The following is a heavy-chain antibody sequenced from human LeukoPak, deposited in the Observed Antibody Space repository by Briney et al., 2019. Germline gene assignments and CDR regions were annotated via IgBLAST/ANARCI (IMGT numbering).Heavy chain of an antibody. CDR2: IWHDGTTK. Sequence: GGSLRLSCAASGFSFTTIGMHWVRQAPGKGLEWVGFIWHDGTTKQYADSVKGRFTIARDTAQNTVYLQMNSLRPEDTAVYYCAKDVTGANGVSDCWGQGALVTVSS. V-gene: IGHV3-30*02. D-gene: IGHD1-1*01. CDR3: AKDVTGANGVSDC. CDR1: GFSFTTIG. J-gene: IGHJ4*02.